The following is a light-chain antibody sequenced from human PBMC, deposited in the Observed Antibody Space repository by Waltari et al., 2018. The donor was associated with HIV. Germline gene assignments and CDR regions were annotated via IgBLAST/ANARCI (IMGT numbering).Light chain of an antibody. CDR1: HTVSSSY. V-gene: IGKV3-20*01. CDR3: QQFGTSRYT. Sequence: EMVLTQSPGTLSLSPGERATLSCRASHTVSSSYLAWYQQKPGQAPRLLIYGASSRDTGIPDRFSGSGSGTDFTLTISRLEPEDFAVYYCQQFGTSRYTFGRGTNLEIK. J-gene: IGKJ2*01. CDR2: GAS.